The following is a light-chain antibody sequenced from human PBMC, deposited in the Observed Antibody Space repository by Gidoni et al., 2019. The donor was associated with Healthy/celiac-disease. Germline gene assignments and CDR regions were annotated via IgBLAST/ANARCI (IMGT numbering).Light chain of an antibody. CDR1: NIESKS. V-gene: IGLV3-21*03. Sequence: SVVLNLPPSAVVAPGKKARITRGGNNIESKSVHWYQQKPGQAPVLVVYDDSDRPSGIPERFSGSNSRNTATLTISRVEAGDEADYYCQVWDSSSDHVVFGGGTKLTVL. CDR2: DDS. J-gene: IGLJ2*01. CDR3: QVWDSSSDHVV.